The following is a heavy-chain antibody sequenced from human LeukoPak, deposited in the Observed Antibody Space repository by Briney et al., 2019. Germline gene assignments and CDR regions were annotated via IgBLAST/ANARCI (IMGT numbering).Heavy chain of an antibody. CDR1: GGTISSYY. CDR2: IYYSGST. V-gene: IGHV4-59*08. CDR3: ASERVGADNNWFDP. Sequence: SETLSLTCTASGGTISSYYWSWIRQPPGKGLEWIGYIYYSGSTNYNPSLKSRVTISVDTSKNQFSLKLSSVTAADTAVYYCASERVGADNNWFDPWGQGTLVTVSS. J-gene: IGHJ5*02. D-gene: IGHD1-26*01.